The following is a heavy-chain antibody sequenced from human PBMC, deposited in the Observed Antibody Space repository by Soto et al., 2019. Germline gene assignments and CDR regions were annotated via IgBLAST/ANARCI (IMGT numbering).Heavy chain of an antibody. V-gene: IGHV1-3*01. CDR2: INSANGNT. D-gene: IGHD3-9*01. CDR3: ARGASDWLPYFDY. Sequence: QLVQSGAEVKQPGASVKVSCKASGYTFTSHAMHWVRQAPGQRLEWMGWINSANGNTKYSQKFQGRAPITRDTSASTSYMELSSLRSEDTAVYFCARGASDWLPYFDYWGQGSLVTVSS. CDR1: GYTFTSHA. J-gene: IGHJ4*02.